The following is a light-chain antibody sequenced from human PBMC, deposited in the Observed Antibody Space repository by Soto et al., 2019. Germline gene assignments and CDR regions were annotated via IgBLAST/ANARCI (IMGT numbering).Light chain of an antibody. J-gene: IGKJ5*01. CDR3: QQYGSSPRIT. Sequence: PGARATLSCRASQSVGSTYLAWYQHKPGQAPRLLIYGASSRATGIPDRFSGSGSGTDFTLTISRLEPEDFAVYYCQQYGSSPRITFGQGTRLEIK. CDR2: GAS. V-gene: IGKV3-20*01. CDR1: QSVGSTY.